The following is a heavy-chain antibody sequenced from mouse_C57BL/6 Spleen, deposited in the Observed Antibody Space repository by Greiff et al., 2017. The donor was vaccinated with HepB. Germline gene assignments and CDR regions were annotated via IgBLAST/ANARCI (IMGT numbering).Heavy chain of an antibody. J-gene: IGHJ2*01. D-gene: IGHD1-1*01. Sequence: QVQLQQSGAELVKPGASVKISCKASGYAFSSYWMNWVKQRPGKGLEWIGQIYPGDGDTNYNGKFKGKATLTADKSSSTAYMQLSSLTSEDSAVYFCARSLITTAYFDYWGQGTTLTVSS. CDR3: ARSLITTAYFDY. V-gene: IGHV1-80*01. CDR1: GYAFSSYW. CDR2: IYPGDGDT.